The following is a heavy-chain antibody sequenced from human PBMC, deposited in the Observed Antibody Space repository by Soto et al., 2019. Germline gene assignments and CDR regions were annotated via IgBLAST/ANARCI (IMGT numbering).Heavy chain of an antibody. CDR3: ARVPQYYYDSSEI. CDR1: GGSISSGGYY. Sequence: SETLSLTCTVSGGSISSGGYYWTWIRQPPGKGLEWIGYIYYSGSTYYNPSLKSRVTMSVDTSQNQFSLRLRSVTAADTAVYYCARVPQYYYDSSEIWGQGTLVTVSS. CDR2: IYYSGST. V-gene: IGHV4-31*03. D-gene: IGHD3-22*01. J-gene: IGHJ4*02.